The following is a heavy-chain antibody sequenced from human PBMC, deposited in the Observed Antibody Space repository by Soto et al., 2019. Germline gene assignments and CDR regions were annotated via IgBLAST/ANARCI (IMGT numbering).Heavy chain of an antibody. CDR3: ARGSSSWYYFDY. CDR2: IIPIFGTA. V-gene: IGHV1-69*06. Sequence: QAPGQGLEWMGGIIPIFGTANYAQKFQGRVTITADKSTSTAYMELSSLRSEDTAVYYCARGSSSWYYFDYWGQGTLVTVSS. D-gene: IGHD6-13*01. J-gene: IGHJ4*02.